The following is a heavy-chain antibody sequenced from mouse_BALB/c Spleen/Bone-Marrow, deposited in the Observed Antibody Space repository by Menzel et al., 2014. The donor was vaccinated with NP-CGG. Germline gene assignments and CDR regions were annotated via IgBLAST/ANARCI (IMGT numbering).Heavy chain of an antibody. CDR1: GFDFSRYW. J-gene: IGHJ3*01. CDR3: ARNWDVGFAY. D-gene: IGHD4-1*01. Sequence: EVKLVESGGGLVQPGGSLKLSYAASGFDFSRYWMSWVRQAPGKGLEWIGEINPDSSTINYTPSLKDKFITSRDNAKNTLYLQMSKVRSEDTALYYCARNWDVGFAYWGQGTLVTVSA. V-gene: IGHV4-1*02. CDR2: INPDSSTI.